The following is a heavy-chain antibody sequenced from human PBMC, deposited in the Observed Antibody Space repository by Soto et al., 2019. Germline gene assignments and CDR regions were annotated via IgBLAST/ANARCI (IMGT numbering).Heavy chain of an antibody. CDR1: GGSISSYY. D-gene: IGHD5-12*01. Sequence: QVQLQESGPGLVKPSETLSLTCTVSGGSISSYYWSWIRQPPGKGLEWIGYIYYSGSTNYNPSLKSRVTISVDASKNQCSLKLSSVTAAGTGVYYCARAPDDGYRGYDLGFFNYYYGMDVWGQGTTVTASS. V-gene: IGHV4-59*01. CDR2: IYYSGST. J-gene: IGHJ6*02. CDR3: ARAPDDGYRGYDLGFFNYYYGMDV.